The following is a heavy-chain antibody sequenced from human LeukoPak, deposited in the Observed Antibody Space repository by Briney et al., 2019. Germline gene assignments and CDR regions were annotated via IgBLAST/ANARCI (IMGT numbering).Heavy chain of an antibody. Sequence: SESLSLTCTVSGDSINNNYWSWIRQPPGRALEWIGYTYDSGSAKVNPSLKSRVTISVDTSKNLFSLKLTSVTAADTAVYYCATCRDEFGDYGFTSWGQGTLVTVPS. D-gene: IGHD4-17*01. V-gene: IGHV4-59*01. CDR1: GDSINNNY. CDR2: TYDSGSA. J-gene: IGHJ5*02. CDR3: ATCRDEFGDYGFTS.